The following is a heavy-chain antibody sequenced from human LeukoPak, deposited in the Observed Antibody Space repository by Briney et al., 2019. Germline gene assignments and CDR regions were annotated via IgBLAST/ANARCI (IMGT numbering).Heavy chain of an antibody. Sequence: GSSVKVSCKASGGTFSSYAISWVRQAPGQGLEWMGRIIPIFGTANYAQKFQGRVTITTDESTSTAYMELSSLRSEDTAVYYCAEDSITIFGVVIVAFDIWGQGTMVTVSS. J-gene: IGHJ3*02. V-gene: IGHV1-69*05. D-gene: IGHD3-3*01. CDR3: AEDSITIFGVVIVAFDI. CDR1: GGTFSSYA. CDR2: IIPIFGTA.